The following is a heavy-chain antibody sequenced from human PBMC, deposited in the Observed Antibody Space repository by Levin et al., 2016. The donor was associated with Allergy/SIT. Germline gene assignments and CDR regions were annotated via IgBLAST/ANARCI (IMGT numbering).Heavy chain of an antibody. V-gene: IGHV4-31*03. Sequence: SETLSLTCTVSGGSISSGGYYWSWIRQHPGKGLEWIGYIYYSGSTYYNPSLKSRVTISVDTSKNQFSLKLSSVTAADTAVYYCARDRVPYGDYQEFDYWGQGTLVTVSS. J-gene: IGHJ4*02. CDR3: ARDRVPYGDYQEFDY. CDR2: IYYSGST. D-gene: IGHD4-17*01. CDR1: GGSISSGGYY.